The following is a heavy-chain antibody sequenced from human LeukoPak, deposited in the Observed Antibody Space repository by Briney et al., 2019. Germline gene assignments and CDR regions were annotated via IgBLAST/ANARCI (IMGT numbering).Heavy chain of an antibody. V-gene: IGHV4-59*01. J-gene: IGHJ4*02. CDR1: GGSISSYY. CDR2: IYYSGST. D-gene: IGHD1-14*01. Sequence: SETLSLTCTVSGGSISSYYWSWIRQPPWKGLEWIGYIYYSGSTNYNPSLKSRVTISVDTSKNQFSLKLSSVTAADTAVYYCARAIPSGPQPEIDYWGQGTLVTVSS. CDR3: ARAIPSGPQPEIDY.